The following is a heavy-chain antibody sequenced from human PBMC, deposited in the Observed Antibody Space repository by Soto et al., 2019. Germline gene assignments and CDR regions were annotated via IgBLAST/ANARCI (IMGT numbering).Heavy chain of an antibody. CDR3: AKGGRDTALSALDFDS. J-gene: IGHJ4*02. CDR2: ISGSGGSA. Sequence: EVQLLESGGGLLQPGGSLRVSCAASGFMFSSYAMSWVRQAPGKGLEWVSSISGSGGSAFYADSVKGRFTISRDNSKSTMSPKMSSLRVEDPAVYYCAKGGRDTALSALDFDSWGQGTLVTVSS. D-gene: IGHD5-18*01. V-gene: IGHV3-23*01. CDR1: GFMFSSYA.